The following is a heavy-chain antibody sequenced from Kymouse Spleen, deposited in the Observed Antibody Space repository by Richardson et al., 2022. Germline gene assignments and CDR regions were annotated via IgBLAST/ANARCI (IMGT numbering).Heavy chain of an antibody. V-gene: IGHV3-30*18. CDR3: AKAPYNWNYGDY. CDR2: ISYDGSNK. D-gene: IGHD1-7*01. Sequence: QVQLVESGGGVVQPGRSLRLSCAASGFTFSSYGMHWVRQAPGKGLEWVAVISYDGSNKYYADSVKGRFTISRDNSKNTLYLQMNSLRAEDTAVYYCAKAPYNWNYGDYWGQGTLVTVSS. CDR1: GFTFSSYG. J-gene: IGHJ4*02.